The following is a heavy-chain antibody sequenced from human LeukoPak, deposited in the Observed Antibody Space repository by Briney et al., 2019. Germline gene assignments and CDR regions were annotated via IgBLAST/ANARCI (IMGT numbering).Heavy chain of an antibody. D-gene: IGHD3-22*01. Sequence: GGSLRLSCAASGFTFSSYGMHWVRQAPGKGLEWVAVISYDGSNKYYADSVKGRFTISRDNSKNTLYLQMNSLRAEDTAVYYCARDQYVYDSSGYFPDYWGQGTLVTVSS. J-gene: IGHJ4*02. CDR2: ISYDGSNK. CDR3: ARDQYVYDSSGYFPDY. V-gene: IGHV3-30*19. CDR1: GFTFSSYG.